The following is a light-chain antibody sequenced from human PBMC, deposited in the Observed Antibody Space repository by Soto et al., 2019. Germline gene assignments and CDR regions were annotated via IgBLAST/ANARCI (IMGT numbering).Light chain of an antibody. CDR1: QSISTY. V-gene: IGKV1-39*01. CDR3: QQSYSTPPIT. J-gene: IGKJ5*01. Sequence: DIQMTQSPSSLSASVGDRVTITCRASQSISTYLNWYQQKLGKAPSLLIYAASTLQSGVPSRFSGSGSGTDFTLTISSLQPEDFATYYCQQSYSTPPITFGQGTRLEIK. CDR2: AAS.